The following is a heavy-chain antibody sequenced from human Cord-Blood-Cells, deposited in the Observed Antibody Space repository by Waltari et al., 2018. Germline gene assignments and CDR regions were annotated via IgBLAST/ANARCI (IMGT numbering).Heavy chain of an antibody. CDR1: GGSFSGYY. CDR3: ARVAGSYGFYYYYGMDV. Sequence: QVQLQQWGAGLLKPSETLSLTCAVYGGSFSGYYWSWIRQPPGKGLEWIGEINHSGSTNDNPSLKSRVTISVDTSKNQFSLKRSSVTAADTAVYYCARVAGSYGFYYYYGMDVWGQGTTVTVSS. D-gene: IGHD5-18*01. V-gene: IGHV4-34*01. CDR2: INHSGST. J-gene: IGHJ6*02.